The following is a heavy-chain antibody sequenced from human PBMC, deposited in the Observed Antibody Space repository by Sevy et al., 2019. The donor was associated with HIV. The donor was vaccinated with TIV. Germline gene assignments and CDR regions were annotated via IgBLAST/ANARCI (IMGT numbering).Heavy chain of an antibody. V-gene: IGHV4-38-2*01. J-gene: IGHJ4*02. CDR1: GYSMTSGYF. D-gene: IGHD6-13*01. CDR2: LYHSGTT. Sequence: SETLSLTCAVSGYSMTSGYFWGWIRQSPGKGLEWIGSLYHSGTTYYSPSLKSRVTLSVDTSKNQSSLKVRSVTAADTAVYYCARVDSSGWSDYWGQGTLVTVSS. CDR3: ARVDSSGWSDY.